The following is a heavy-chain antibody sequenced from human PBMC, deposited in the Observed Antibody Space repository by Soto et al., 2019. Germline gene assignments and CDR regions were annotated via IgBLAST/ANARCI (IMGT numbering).Heavy chain of an antibody. CDR1: GFTFSSYA. CDR3: ANRRDYDPYYDYYGTDV. CDR2: ISGSGVST. V-gene: IGHV3-23*01. D-gene: IGHD5-12*01. J-gene: IGHJ6*02. Sequence: EVQLLESGGGLVQPGGSLRLSCAASGFTFSSYAMSWVRQAPGKGLERISAISGSGVSTYYADSVKGRFTISRDTSKNTLYLQMSSPRAEDTAVYYCANRRDYDPYYDYYGTDVWGQGTTVTVCS.